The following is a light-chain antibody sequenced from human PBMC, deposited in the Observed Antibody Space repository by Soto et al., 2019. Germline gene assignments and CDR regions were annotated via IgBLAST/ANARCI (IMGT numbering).Light chain of an antibody. CDR2: LEGSGSY. CDR1: SGHSSYI. CDR3: ETWDSNTHTV. J-gene: IGLJ3*02. V-gene: IGLV4-60*02. Sequence: QLVLTQSSSASASLGSSVKLTCTLSSGHSSYIIAWHQQQPGKAPRYLMKLEGSGSYNKGSGVPDRFSGSSSGADRYLTISTLQFEYEADYSCETWDSNTHTVFGGGTKLTVL.